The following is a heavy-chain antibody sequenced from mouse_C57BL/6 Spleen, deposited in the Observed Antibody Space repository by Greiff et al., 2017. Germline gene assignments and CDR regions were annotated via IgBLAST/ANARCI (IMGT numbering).Heavy chain of an antibody. V-gene: IGHV3-6*01. Sequence: EVQLVESGPGLVKPSQSLSLTCSVTGYSITSGYYWNWIRQFPGNKLEWMGYISYDGSNNYNPSLKNRISITRDTSKNQFFLKLNSVTTEDTATYYCARGETAQAYFDYWGQGTTLTVSS. CDR3: ARGETAQAYFDY. D-gene: IGHD3-2*02. CDR1: GYSITSGYY. CDR2: ISYDGSN. J-gene: IGHJ2*01.